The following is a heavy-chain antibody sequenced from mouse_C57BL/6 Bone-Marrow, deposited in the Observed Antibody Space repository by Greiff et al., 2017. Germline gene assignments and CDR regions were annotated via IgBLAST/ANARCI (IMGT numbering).Heavy chain of an antibody. CDR2: INPSSGYT. V-gene: IGHV1-4*01. D-gene: IGHD2-5*01. Sequence: VQLQESGAELARPGASVKMSCKASGYTFTSYTMHWVKQRPGQGLEWIGYINPSSGYTKYNQKFKDKAPLTADNSSSSAYMQLSSLTSEDSAVYYCARRGVYSNQFDYWGQGTTLTVSS. J-gene: IGHJ2*01. CDR1: GYTFTSYT. CDR3: ARRGVYSNQFDY.